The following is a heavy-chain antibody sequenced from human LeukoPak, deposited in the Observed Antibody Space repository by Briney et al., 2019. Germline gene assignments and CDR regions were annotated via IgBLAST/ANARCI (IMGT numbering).Heavy chain of an antibody. CDR3: AKQLGYCSDGSCYFPY. CDR2: ISNNGGYT. Sequence: GGSLRLSCAASGFTFSSYAMNWVRQAPGKGLEWVSAISNNGGYTYYADSVQGRFTISRDNSKSTLCLQMNSLRAEDTAVYYCAKQLGYCSDGSCYFPYWGQGTLVTVSS. CDR1: GFTFSSYA. D-gene: IGHD2-15*01. V-gene: IGHV3-23*01. J-gene: IGHJ4*02.